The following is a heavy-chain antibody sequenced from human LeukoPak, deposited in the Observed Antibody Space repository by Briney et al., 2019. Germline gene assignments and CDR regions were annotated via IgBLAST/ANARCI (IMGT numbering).Heavy chain of an antibody. CDR3: ARGLTNYDILTGSNGHMQP. CDR1: GYTFISYY. Sequence: ASVKVSCKASGYTFISYYMHWVRQAPGQGLEWMGIINPSGGSTSYAQKFQDRVTMTRDTSTSTVYMELSSLRSEDTAVYYCARGLTNYDILTGSNGHMQPWGQGTLVTVSS. V-gene: IGHV1-46*01. CDR2: INPSGGST. J-gene: IGHJ4*02. D-gene: IGHD3-9*01.